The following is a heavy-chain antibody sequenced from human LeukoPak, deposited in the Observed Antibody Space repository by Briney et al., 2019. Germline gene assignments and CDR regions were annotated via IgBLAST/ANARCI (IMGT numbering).Heavy chain of an antibody. CDR1: GFTLSGYW. Sequence: GGSLRLSCAASGFTLSGYWMNWVRQAPGKGLEWVSYISRGSSTIYYADSVKGRFTISRDNARNSLFLQMNSLRDEDTAVYYCARDSSGSYRYNWFDPWGQGTLVTVSS. D-gene: IGHD1-26*01. CDR2: ISRGSSTI. J-gene: IGHJ5*02. CDR3: ARDSSGSYRYNWFDP. V-gene: IGHV3-48*02.